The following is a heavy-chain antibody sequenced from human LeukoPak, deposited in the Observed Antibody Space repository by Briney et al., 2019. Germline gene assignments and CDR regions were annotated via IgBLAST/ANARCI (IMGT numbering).Heavy chain of an antibody. J-gene: IGHJ5*02. CDR3: ARDRRDWFDP. CDR2: ISSSGSTI. Sequence: GGSLRLSCAASGFTFSDYYMSWIRQAPGKGLEWVSYISSSGSTIYYADSVSGRFTISRDNANDSLYLQMNSLRAEDTDVYYCARDRRDWFDPWGQGTLVTVSS. V-gene: IGHV3-11*01. CDR1: GFTFSDYY.